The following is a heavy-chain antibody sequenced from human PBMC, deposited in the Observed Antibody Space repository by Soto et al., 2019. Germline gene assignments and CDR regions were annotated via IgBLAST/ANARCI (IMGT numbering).Heavy chain of an antibody. J-gene: IGHJ4*02. Sequence: SETLSVTCGVSGDSMSSSDYYWGWIRQPPGKGLEWIGSIYYSGSTYYNPSLQSRVAISVDTSKNQFSLKLKSVTAADTAIYYCARRTVNIRTFYSGLKTHCFDYWGQGAPVTVSS. D-gene: IGHD6-19*01. CDR1: GDSMSSSDYY. CDR2: IYYSGST. V-gene: IGHV4-39*01. CDR3: ARRTVNIRTFYSGLKTHCFDY.